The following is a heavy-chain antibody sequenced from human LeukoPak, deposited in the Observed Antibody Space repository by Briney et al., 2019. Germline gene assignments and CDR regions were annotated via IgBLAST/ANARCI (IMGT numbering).Heavy chain of an antibody. D-gene: IGHD6-13*01. CDR2: ISGSSGSP. CDR3: AKDGYSSSWYNYYYYYMDV. Sequence: GGSLRLSCAASGFTFSNCAMTWVRQAPGKGLEWVSAISGSSGSPHYADSVKRRFTISGDNSKNTLYLQMNSLRAEDTAVYYCAKDGYSSSWYNYYYYYMDVWGKGTTVTVSS. J-gene: IGHJ6*03. CDR1: GFTFSNCA. V-gene: IGHV3-23*01.